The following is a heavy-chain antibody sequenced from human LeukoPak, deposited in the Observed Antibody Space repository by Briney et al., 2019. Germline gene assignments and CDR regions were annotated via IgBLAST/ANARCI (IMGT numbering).Heavy chain of an antibody. V-gene: IGHV4-38-2*01. J-gene: IGHJ4*02. Sequence: GSLRLSCAASGFTFSSYSMNWVRQAPGKGLEWIGSIYHSGSTYYNPSLKSRVTISVDTSKNQFSLKLSSVTAADTAVYYCARGEVVRGVIIGYFDYWGQGTLVTVSS. CDR2: IYHSGST. D-gene: IGHD3-10*01. CDR3: ARGEVVRGVIIGYFDY. CDR1: GFTFSSYS.